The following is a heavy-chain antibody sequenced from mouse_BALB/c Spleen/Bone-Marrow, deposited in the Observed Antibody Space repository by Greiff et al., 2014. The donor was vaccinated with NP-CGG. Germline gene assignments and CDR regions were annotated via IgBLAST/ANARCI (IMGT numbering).Heavy chain of an antibody. V-gene: IGHV5-4*02. Sequence: DVKLVESGGGLVKPGGSLKLSCTASGFIFSDYYMYWVRQTPEKRLEWVAAISDGGSYTYYPDSVKGLFTISRDNAKNNLYLQMSSLKSEDTAMYYCARSGEKYGAMDYWGQGTSVTVSS. CDR1: GFIFSDYY. D-gene: IGHD1-1*02. CDR2: ISDGGSYT. CDR3: ARSGEKYGAMDY. J-gene: IGHJ4*01.